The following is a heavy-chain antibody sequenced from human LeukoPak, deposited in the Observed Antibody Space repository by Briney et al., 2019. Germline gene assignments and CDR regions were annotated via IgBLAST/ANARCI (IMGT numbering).Heavy chain of an antibody. V-gene: IGHV4-34*01. CDR1: GGSFSGYY. CDR2: INHSGST. J-gene: IGHJ4*02. CDR3: AREGPPDY. Sequence: PSETLSLTCAVYGGSFSGYYWSWIRQPPGKGLEWIGEINHSGSTNYNPSLKSRVTISVDTSKDQFSLKLSSVTAADTAVYYCAREGPPDYWGQGTLVTVSS.